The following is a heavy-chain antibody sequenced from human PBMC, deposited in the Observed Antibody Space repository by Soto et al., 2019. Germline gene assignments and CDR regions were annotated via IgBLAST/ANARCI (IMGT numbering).Heavy chain of an antibody. CDR2: ITPYNGNV. J-gene: IGHJ4*02. V-gene: IGHV1-45*02. Sequence: QMQLLQSGAGVKKTGSSVKISCKTSGWIFTFQYLHWVRQAPGQGLEWLGWITPYNGNVKYAQHFQGRISLTRDNSLTPLFLELRDLRPEDTGLYYCARSATSGDQHFIDSWGQGTLVTVSS. D-gene: IGHD7-27*01. CDR1: GWIFTFQY. CDR3: ARSATSGDQHFIDS.